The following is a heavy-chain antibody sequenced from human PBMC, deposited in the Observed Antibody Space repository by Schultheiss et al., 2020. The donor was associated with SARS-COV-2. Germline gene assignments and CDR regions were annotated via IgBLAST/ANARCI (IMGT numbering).Heavy chain of an antibody. CDR2: ISYDGSNK. D-gene: IGHD1-26*01. Sequence: GGSLRLSCAASGFTFSSYGMHWVRQAPGKGLEWVAVISYDGSNKYYADSVKGRFTISRDNSKNTLYLQMNSLRAEDTAVYYCANSGSHRGGAFDIWGQGTMVTVSS. CDR1: GFTFSSYG. V-gene: IGHV3-30*18. J-gene: IGHJ3*02. CDR3: ANSGSHRGGAFDI.